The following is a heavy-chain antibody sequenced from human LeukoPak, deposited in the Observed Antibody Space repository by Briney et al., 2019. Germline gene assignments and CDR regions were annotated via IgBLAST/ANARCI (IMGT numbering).Heavy chain of an antibody. D-gene: IGHD2-15*01. Sequence: GGSLRLSCAASGFTFSSYWMHWVRQAPGKGLVWVSRINSDGSSTSYADSVKGRFTISRDNAKNTLYLQMNSLRAEDTAVYYCAGYCSGGSCYDCYYYGMDVWGQGTTVTVSS. CDR1: GFTFSSYW. V-gene: IGHV3-74*01. J-gene: IGHJ6*02. CDR3: AGYCSGGSCYDCYYYGMDV. CDR2: INSDGSST.